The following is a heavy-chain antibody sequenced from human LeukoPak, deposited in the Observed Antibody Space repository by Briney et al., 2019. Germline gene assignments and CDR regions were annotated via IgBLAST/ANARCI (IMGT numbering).Heavy chain of an antibody. D-gene: IGHD3-9*01. J-gene: IGHJ6*02. CDR1: GGTFSSYA. V-gene: IGHV1-69*13. CDR3: ASLVDHNGMDV. Sequence: ASVKVSCKASGGTFSSYAISWVRQAPGQGLEWMGGNIPIFGTANYAQKFQGRVTITADESTSTAYMELSSLRSEDTAVYYCASLVDHNGMDVWGQGTTVAVSS. CDR2: NIPIFGTA.